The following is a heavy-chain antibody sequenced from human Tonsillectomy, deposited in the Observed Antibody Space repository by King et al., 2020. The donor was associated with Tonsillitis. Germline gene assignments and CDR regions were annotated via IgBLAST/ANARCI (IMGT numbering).Heavy chain of an antibody. V-gene: IGHV3-30*18. Sequence: HVQLVESGGGVVQPGRSLRLSCAASGFTFSSYVMDWVRQAPGKGLEWVAAISYGGSKKYYADSVKGRFTISRDNSRNTLYLQMNSLRAEDTAVYYCAKDITRFGELSFAFDYWGQGTLVTVSS. CDR1: GFTFSSYV. J-gene: IGHJ4*02. D-gene: IGHD3-16*02. CDR2: ISYGGSKK. CDR3: AKDITRFGELSFAFDY.